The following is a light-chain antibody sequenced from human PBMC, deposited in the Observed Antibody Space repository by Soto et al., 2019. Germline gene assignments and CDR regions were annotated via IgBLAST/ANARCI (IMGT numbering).Light chain of an antibody. CDR1: SSNIGESY. J-gene: IGLJ2*01. CDR2: DNN. V-gene: IGLV1-51*01. CDR3: GTWDSSLSTGI. Sequence: QSVLTQPPSVSAAPGQTVTISCSGSSSNIGESYVSWYQHLPGTAPKLLISDNNKRPPGIPDRFSDSSSGTSATLGITGLQNGDEADYYCGTWDSSLSTGIFGGGTKLTVL.